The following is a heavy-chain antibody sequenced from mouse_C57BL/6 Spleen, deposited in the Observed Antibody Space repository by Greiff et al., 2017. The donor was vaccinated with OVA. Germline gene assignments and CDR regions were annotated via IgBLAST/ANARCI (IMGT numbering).Heavy chain of an antibody. CDR3: ARGSMVTTGPYYFDY. CDR1: GFTFSSYA. CDR2: ISDGGSYT. D-gene: IGHD2-2*01. J-gene: IGHJ2*01. V-gene: IGHV5-4*01. Sequence: EVQVVESGGGLVKPGGSLKLSCAASGFTFSSYAMSWVRQTPEKRLEWVATISDGGSYTYYPDNVKGRFTISRDNAKNNLYLQMSHLKSEDTAMYYCARGSMVTTGPYYFDYWGQGTTLTVSS.